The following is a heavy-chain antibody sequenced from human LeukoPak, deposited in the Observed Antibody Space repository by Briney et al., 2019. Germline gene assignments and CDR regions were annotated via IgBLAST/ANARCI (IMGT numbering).Heavy chain of an antibody. CDR2: INTDTGDT. Sequence: ASVKVSCKASGYIFTSYGLTWVRQAPGQGLEWMGWINTDTGDTEYVQRFQGRVVMTIDTSTSTAYMDLRSLTSDDTAVYYCARDLGEGARRDLDYWGQGTLVTVSS. J-gene: IGHJ4*02. CDR3: ARDLGEGARRDLDY. CDR1: GYIFTSYG. V-gene: IGHV1-18*01. D-gene: IGHD1-26*01.